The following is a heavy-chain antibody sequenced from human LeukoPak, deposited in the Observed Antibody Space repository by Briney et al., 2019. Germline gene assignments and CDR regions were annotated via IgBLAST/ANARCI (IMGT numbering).Heavy chain of an antibody. V-gene: IGHV4-59*01. CDR1: GGSISSYY. CDR2: IYYSGST. D-gene: IGHD6-13*01. Sequence: SETLSLTCTVSGGSISSYYWSWIRQPPGKGLEWIGYIYYSGSTNYNPSLKSRVTISVDTSKNQFSLKLSSVTAADTAVYYCARDSRCSSWYKNYYYYYGMDVWGQGTTVTVSS. CDR3: ARDSRCSSWYKNYYYYYGMDV. J-gene: IGHJ6*02.